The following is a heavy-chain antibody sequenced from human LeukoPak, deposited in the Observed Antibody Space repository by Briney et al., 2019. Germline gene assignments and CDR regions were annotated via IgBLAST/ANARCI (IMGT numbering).Heavy chain of an antibody. J-gene: IGHJ5*02. Sequence: ASVKVSCKASGYTFTSYGLSWVRQAPGQGLEWMGWISAYNGNTNYAQKLQGRVTMTTDTSTSTAYMELRSLRSDDTAVYYCARDARKAVAGTSGGDWFDPWGQGTLVTVSS. CDR3: ARDARKAVAGTSGGDWFDP. CDR1: GYTFTSYG. CDR2: ISAYNGNT. D-gene: IGHD6-19*01. V-gene: IGHV1-18*01.